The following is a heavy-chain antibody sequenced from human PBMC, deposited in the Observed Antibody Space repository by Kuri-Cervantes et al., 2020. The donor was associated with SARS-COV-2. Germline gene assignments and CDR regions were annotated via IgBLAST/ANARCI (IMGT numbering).Heavy chain of an antibody. J-gene: IGHJ4*02. D-gene: IGHD6-13*01. CDR2: ISWNSGSI. Sequence: LSLTCAASGFTFDDYAMHWVRQAPGKGLEWVSGISWNSGSIGYADSVKGRFTISRDNAKNSLYLQMNSLRAEDTALYYCAKDYFVAAAGTFGYWGQGTLVTVSS. CDR1: GFTFDDYA. CDR3: AKDYFVAAAGTFGY. V-gene: IGHV3-9*01.